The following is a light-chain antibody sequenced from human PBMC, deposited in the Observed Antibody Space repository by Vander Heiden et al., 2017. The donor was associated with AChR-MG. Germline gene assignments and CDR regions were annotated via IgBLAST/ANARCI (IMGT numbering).Light chain of an antibody. CDR2: DDS. CDR3: YSTDSSGNHRV. V-gene: IGLV3-10*01. CDR1: ALPKKY. J-gene: IGLJ3*02. Sequence: SYELTQPPSVSVSPGQTARITCSGDALPKKYASWYQQKSGQAPVLVIYDDSKRPSGIPERFSGSSPGTMATLTISGAQVEDEADYYCYSTDSSGNHRVFGGGTKLTVL.